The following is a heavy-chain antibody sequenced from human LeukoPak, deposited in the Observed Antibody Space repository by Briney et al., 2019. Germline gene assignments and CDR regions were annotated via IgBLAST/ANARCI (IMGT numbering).Heavy chain of an antibody. V-gene: IGHV3-23*01. CDR2: ISGSGGST. CDR3: AKDEGLVGATTFDY. CDR1: GFTFSSYA. J-gene: IGHJ4*02. D-gene: IGHD1-26*01. Sequence: GGSLRLSCAASGFTFSSYAMSWVRQAPGRGLEWVSAISGSGGSTYYADSVKGRFTISRDNSKNTLYLQMNSLRAEDTAVYYCAKDEGLVGATTFDYWGQGTLVTVSS.